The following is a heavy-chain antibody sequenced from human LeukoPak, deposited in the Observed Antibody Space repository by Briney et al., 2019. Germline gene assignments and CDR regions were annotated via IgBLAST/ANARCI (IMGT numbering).Heavy chain of an antibody. J-gene: IGHJ4*02. Sequence: GGSLRLSCADSRVTFSIYSMNWVRQAPGKRLEWGSSISSSSSYIYYADSVKSRFTISRDNAKNSLYLQMNSLRAEDKAVYYCARAYCSGGSCYPFDYWGQGTLVTVSS. CDR2: ISSSSSYI. V-gene: IGHV3-21*01. D-gene: IGHD2-15*01. CDR3: ARAYCSGGSCYPFDY. CDR1: RVTFSIYS.